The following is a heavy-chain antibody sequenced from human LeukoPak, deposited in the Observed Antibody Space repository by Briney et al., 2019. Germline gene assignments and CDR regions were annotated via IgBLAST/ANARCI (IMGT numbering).Heavy chain of an antibody. V-gene: IGHV3-9*01. CDR1: GFTFDDYA. J-gene: IGHJ5*02. CDR2: ISWNSGST. D-gene: IGHD2-2*01. CDR3: AKDAWAYCSSTSCYGGWFDP. Sequence: GGSLRLSCAASGFTFDDYAMHWVRQAPGKGLEWVSGISWNSGSTGYADSVKGRFTISRDNAKNSLYLQMNSLRAEDTALYYCAKDAWAYCSSTSCYGGWFDPWGQGTLVTASS.